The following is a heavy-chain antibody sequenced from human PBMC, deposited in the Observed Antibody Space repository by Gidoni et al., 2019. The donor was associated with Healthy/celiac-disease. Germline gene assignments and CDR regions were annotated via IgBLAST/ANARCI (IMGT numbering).Heavy chain of an antibody. CDR3: ASSYYYDSSGSRAEYFQH. Sequence: QVQLQESGPGLVKPSETLSPTCTVSVGSISSYYWSWIRQPPGKRLEWIGYIYYSGSTNYNPSLKSRVTISVDTSKNQFSLKLSSVTAADTAVYYCASSYYYDSSGSRAEYFQHWGQGTLVTVSS. V-gene: IGHV4-59*01. CDR2: IYYSGST. CDR1: VGSISSYY. J-gene: IGHJ1*01. D-gene: IGHD3-22*01.